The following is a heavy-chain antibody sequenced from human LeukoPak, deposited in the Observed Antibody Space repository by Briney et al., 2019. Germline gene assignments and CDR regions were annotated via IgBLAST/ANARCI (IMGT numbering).Heavy chain of an antibody. Sequence: PGGSLRPSCAASGFTFSTYAMSWVRQAPGKGLEWVSATSGSGSSTYYADSVKGRFATSRDNSKNTLYLQMNSLRAEDTAVYYCAKAQNRGYSYGYPYFDSWGQGTLVTVSS. V-gene: IGHV3-23*01. J-gene: IGHJ4*02. CDR1: GFTFSTYA. D-gene: IGHD5-18*01. CDR3: AKAQNRGYSYGYPYFDS. CDR2: TSGSGSST.